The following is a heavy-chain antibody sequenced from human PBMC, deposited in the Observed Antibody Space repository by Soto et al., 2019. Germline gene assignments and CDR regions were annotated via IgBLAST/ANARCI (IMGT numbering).Heavy chain of an antibody. CDR3: ASGETQQQRDH. CDR1: GDSITSDKW. V-gene: IGHV4-4*02. CDR2: IYHSGSS. Sequence: HVQLQESGPGLGKPSGTLSLTCAVSGDSITSDKWWSWIRQPPGKGLPWIGEIYHSGSSKNNPSLKSRVIISVDKSKNLFSIKVSSVADADTAVYYCASGETQQQRDHWGQGTLVTVSS. D-gene: IGHD6-13*01. J-gene: IGHJ4*02.